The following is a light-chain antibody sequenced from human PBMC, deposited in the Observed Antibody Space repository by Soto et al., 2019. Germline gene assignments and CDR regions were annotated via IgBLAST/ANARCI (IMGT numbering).Light chain of an antibody. J-gene: IGKJ1*01. CDR3: MQGTHWSLT. CDR1: QSLVYTNGNTY. Sequence: DVVVTQSPLSLPVTLGQPASISCRSGQSLVYTNGNTYLAWFQQRPGQSPRRLTYKVSIRDSGVPSRLSGNGLCIAFTLTISRVDVEDVGVYYCMQGTHWSLTFGQGTKVEL. CDR2: KVS. V-gene: IGKV2-30*01.